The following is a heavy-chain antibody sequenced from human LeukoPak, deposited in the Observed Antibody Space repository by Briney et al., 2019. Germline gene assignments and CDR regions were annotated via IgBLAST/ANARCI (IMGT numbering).Heavy chain of an antibody. CDR3: TRGTGIARPDY. CDR1: GFSFTNYA. Sequence: GGSLRLSCASSGFSFTNYAMTWVRQAPGKGLEWVAAISNSGGNTYYADSVKGRFTISRDDSNSTLYLQMYSLRAEDTALYYCTRGTGIARPDYWGQGTLVTVSS. D-gene: IGHD6-6*01. CDR2: ISNSGGNT. V-gene: IGHV3-23*01. J-gene: IGHJ4*02.